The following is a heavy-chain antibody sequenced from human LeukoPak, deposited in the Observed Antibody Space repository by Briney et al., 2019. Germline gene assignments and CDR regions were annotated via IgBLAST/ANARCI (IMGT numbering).Heavy chain of an antibody. Sequence: GGSLRLSCAASGFTFRSYWMTWLRQAPGKELELVAHINRDGCEESYADSVKGRLTISRDNAKNSLHLQMNNLRVEDTAVYYCARDPYIKAFDIWGQGTMVTVSS. D-gene: IGHD1-14*01. CDR3: ARDPYIKAFDI. V-gene: IGHV3-7*01. CDR2: INRDGCEE. J-gene: IGHJ3*02. CDR1: GFTFRSYW.